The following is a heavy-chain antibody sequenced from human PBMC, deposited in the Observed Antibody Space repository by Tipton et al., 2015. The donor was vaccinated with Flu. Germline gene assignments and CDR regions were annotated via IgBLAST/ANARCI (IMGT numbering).Heavy chain of an antibody. CDR1: GYTFTDFF. Sequence: QLVQSGAEVKTPGASVKVSCKASGYTFTDFFIHWVRQAPGQGLEWMGRINPDSGDTDYAQEFQARVTMTRDTSVSIAYMELSRLTSDDTAVYYCARADCVVRGCHMWWVDPWGQGALVTVSS. CDR3: ARADCVVRGCHMWWVDP. J-gene: IGHJ5*02. D-gene: IGHD2-21*01. V-gene: IGHV1-2*06. CDR2: INPDSGDT.